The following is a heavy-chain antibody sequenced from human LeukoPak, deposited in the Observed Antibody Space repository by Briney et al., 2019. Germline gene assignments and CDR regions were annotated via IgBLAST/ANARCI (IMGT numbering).Heavy chain of an antibody. V-gene: IGHV3-33*01. Sequence: GRSLRLSCAASGFTFSSYGMHWVRQAPGKGLEWVAVIWYDGSNKYYADSVKGRFTISRDNSKNTLYLQMNNLKAEDTAVYYCARDPGPNYFDYWGQGTLVSVSS. CDR1: GFTFSSYG. CDR2: IWYDGSNK. J-gene: IGHJ4*02. CDR3: ARDPGPNYFDY.